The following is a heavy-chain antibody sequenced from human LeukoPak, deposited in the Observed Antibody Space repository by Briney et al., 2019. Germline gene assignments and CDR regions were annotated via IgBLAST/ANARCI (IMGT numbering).Heavy chain of an antibody. J-gene: IGHJ4*02. Sequence: PGGSLRLSCAASGFTFSSYGMHWVRQAPGKGLEWVAVISYDGSNKYYADSVKGRFTISRDNSKNRLYLQMNSLKAEDTAVYYCARGGETGDVDYWGQGILVTVSS. CDR2: ISYDGSNK. CDR1: GFTFSSYG. V-gene: IGHV3-30*03. D-gene: IGHD7-27*01. CDR3: ARGGETGDVDY.